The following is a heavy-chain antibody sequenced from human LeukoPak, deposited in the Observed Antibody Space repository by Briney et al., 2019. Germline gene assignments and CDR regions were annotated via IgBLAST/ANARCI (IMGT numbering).Heavy chain of an antibody. CDR3: ARVVGTMIVVVITTPGYFDY. V-gene: IGHV4-34*01. Sequence: SETLSLTCAVYGGSFSGYYWSWIRQPPGKGLEWIGEINHSGSTNYNPSLKSRVTISVDTSKNQFSLKLSSVTAADTAVYYCARVVGTMIVVVITTPGYFDYWGQGTLVTVSS. CDR1: GGSFSGYY. D-gene: IGHD3-22*01. J-gene: IGHJ4*02. CDR2: INHSGST.